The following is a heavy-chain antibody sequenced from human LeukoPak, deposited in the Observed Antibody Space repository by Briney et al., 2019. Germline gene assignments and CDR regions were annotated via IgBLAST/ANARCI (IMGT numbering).Heavy chain of an antibody. Sequence: PGRSLRLSCAASGFTFSSYAMHWVRQAPGKGLEWVAVISYDGSNKYYADSVKGRFTISRDNSKNTLYLQMNSLRAEDAAVYYCARSSRAVAGQFDYWGQGTLVTVSS. CDR3: ARSSRAVAGQFDY. J-gene: IGHJ4*02. V-gene: IGHV3-30*04. CDR2: ISYDGSNK. CDR1: GFTFSSYA. D-gene: IGHD6-19*01.